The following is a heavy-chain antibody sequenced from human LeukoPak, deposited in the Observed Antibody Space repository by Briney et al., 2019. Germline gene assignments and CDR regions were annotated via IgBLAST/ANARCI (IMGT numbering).Heavy chain of an antibody. Sequence: GGSLRLSCAASGFTFSDYYMSWIRQAPGKGLEWVSYISSSGSTIYYADSVKGRFTISRDNAKNSLYLQMNSLRAEDTAVYYCAREDSSGRFYYYYGMDVWGQGTTVTVSS. J-gene: IGHJ6*02. V-gene: IGHV3-11*01. D-gene: IGHD6-19*01. CDR3: AREDSSGRFYYYYGMDV. CDR2: ISSSGSTI. CDR1: GFTFSDYY.